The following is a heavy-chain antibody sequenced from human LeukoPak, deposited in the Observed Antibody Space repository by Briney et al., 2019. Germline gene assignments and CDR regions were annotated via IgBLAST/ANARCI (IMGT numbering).Heavy chain of an antibody. CDR3: AKIGLNGVAPIFDY. D-gene: IGHD3-10*01. J-gene: IGHJ4*02. V-gene: IGHV3-23*01. CDR1: GFTFSSYA. CDR2: ISGSGGST. Sequence: GGSLRLSCAASGFTFSSYAMSWVRQALGKGLERVSAISGSGGSTYYADSVKGRFTISRDNSKNTLYLQMNSLRAEDTAVYYCAKIGLNGVAPIFDYWGQGTLVTVSS.